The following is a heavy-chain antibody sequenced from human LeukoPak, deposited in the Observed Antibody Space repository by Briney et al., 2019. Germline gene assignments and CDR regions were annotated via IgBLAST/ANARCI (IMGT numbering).Heavy chain of an antibody. Sequence: SQTLSLTCTVSGGSISSGSYYWSWIRQPAGKGLEWIGRIYTSGSTNYNPSLKSRVTISVDTSKNQFSLKLSSVTAADTAVYYCARDIAHYYDSSGCYHNWFDPWGQGTLVTVSS. D-gene: IGHD3-22*01. CDR3: ARDIAHYYDSSGCYHNWFDP. V-gene: IGHV4-61*02. J-gene: IGHJ5*02. CDR1: GGSISSGSYY. CDR2: IYTSGST.